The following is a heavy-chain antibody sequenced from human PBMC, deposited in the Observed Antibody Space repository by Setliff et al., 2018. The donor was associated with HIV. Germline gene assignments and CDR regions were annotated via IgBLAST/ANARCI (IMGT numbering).Heavy chain of an antibody. CDR1: GYIFTSYD. Sequence: ASVKVSCKASGYIFTSYDIHWVRQATGQGLEWMGRMSPKSGNTGNTQKFRGRITMTRDTSTNTAYMELSSLTPDDTAVYYCARGLNVLSGYTWVVWGQGTPVTVSS. J-gene: IGHJ4*02. D-gene: IGHD3-3*01. V-gene: IGHV1-8*02. CDR3: ARGLNVLSGYTWVV. CDR2: MSPKSGNT.